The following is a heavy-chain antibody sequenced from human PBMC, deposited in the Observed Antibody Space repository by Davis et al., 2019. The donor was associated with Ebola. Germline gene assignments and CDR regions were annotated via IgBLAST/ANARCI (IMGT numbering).Heavy chain of an antibody. V-gene: IGHV1-24*01. D-gene: IGHD1-1*01. CDR2: FEPEDGET. CDR3: ATKGVSRQLPDYYYYGLDV. Sequence: ASVTVSCKVSGYTLTELPIHWVRQAPGTGLEWMGGFEPEDGETVYAQRLQGRVTMTEDTSTDTAYMELSSLRSEDTAVYYCATKGVSRQLPDYYYYGLDVWGQGTTVTVSS. CDR1: GYTLTELP. J-gene: IGHJ6*02.